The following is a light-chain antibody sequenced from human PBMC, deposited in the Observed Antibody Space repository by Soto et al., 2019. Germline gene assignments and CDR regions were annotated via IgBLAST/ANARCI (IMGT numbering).Light chain of an antibody. CDR2: AAS. CDR1: QDIRNF. Sequence: DIQMTQSPTTLSASVGDRVTITSRASQDIRNFVAWYQQKSGKAPKLLIYAASSLQSGVPSRFSGSGSGTDFTLTINSLQHEDVATHSRQKYSSVPVFGPGTKVEIK. J-gene: IGKJ3*01. CDR3: QKYSSVPV. V-gene: IGKV1-27*01.